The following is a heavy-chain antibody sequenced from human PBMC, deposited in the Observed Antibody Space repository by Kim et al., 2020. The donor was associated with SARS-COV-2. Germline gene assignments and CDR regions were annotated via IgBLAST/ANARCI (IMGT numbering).Heavy chain of an antibody. D-gene: IGHD3-22*01. CDR2: ISGSGGST. CDR1: GFTFSSYA. J-gene: IGHJ4*02. CDR3: AKENLITMIVVVISQYYFDY. V-gene: IGHV3-23*01. Sequence: GGSLRLSCAASGFTFSSYAMSWVRQAPGKGLEWVSAISGSGGSTYYADSVKGRFTISRDNSKNTLYLQMNSLRAEDTAVYYCAKENLITMIVVVISQYYFDYWGQGTLVTVSS.